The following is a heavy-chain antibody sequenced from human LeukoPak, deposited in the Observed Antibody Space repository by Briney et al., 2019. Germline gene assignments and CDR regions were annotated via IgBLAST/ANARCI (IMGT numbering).Heavy chain of an antibody. CDR3: ARIGSGRRNYYYYGMDV. Sequence: GGSLRLSCAASGFTFSSYWMSWVRLAPGKGLECVANIKQDGSEKYYVDSVKGRFTISRDNAKNSLYLQMNSVRAEDTAVYYCARIGSGRRNYYYYGMDVWGQGTTVTVSS. CDR1: GFTFSSYW. J-gene: IGHJ6*02. D-gene: IGHD3-10*01. V-gene: IGHV3-7*01. CDR2: IKQDGSEK.